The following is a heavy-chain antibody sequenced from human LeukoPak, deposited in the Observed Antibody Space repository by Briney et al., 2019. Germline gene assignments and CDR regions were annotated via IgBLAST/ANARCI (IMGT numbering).Heavy chain of an antibody. CDR2: IKQDGSEK. J-gene: IGHJ6*02. CDR3: ARDCSGGSCYLKGFHYYYGMDV. CDR1: GFTFSSYW. V-gene: IGHV3-7*01. Sequence: GGSLRLSCAASGFTFSSYWMSWVRQAPGKELEWVANIKQDGSEKYYVDSVKGRFTISRDNAKNSLYLQMNSLRAEDTAVYYCARDCSGGSCYLKGFHYYYGMDVWGQGTTVTVSS. D-gene: IGHD2-15*01.